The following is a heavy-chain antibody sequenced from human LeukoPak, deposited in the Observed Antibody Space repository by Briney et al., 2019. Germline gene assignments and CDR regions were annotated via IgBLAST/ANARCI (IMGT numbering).Heavy chain of an antibody. J-gene: IGHJ4*02. CDR1: GFTFSSYA. CDR2: ISGSGHSP. Sequence: GGSLRLSCAASGFTFSSYAMTWVRQAPGKGLEWVADISGSGHSPNYADSVKGRFTTSRDNSNNTLYLQMKTLSAEDTAVYYCAKDQRAVAGTCFDNWGQGTLVTVSS. V-gene: IGHV3-23*01. D-gene: IGHD6-19*01. CDR3: AKDQRAVAGTCFDN.